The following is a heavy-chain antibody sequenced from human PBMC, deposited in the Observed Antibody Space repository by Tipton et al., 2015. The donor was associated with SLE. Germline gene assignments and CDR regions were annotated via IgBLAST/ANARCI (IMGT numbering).Heavy chain of an antibody. CDR3: ARVWSGYSSSYFDL. CDR1: GGSLTTYY. CDR2: FYYSGST. J-gene: IGHJ2*01. Sequence: TLSLTCAVSGGSLTTYYWSWIRQSPGKGLEWIGYFYYSGSTKYNPSLKSRATMSVDTSKNHFSVKLSSVTAADTAIYYCARVWSGYSSSYFDLWGRGTLVTVSS. V-gene: IGHV4-59*01. D-gene: IGHD3-3*01.